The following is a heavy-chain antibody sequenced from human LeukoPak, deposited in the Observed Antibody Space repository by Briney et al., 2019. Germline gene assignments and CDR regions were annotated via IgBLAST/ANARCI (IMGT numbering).Heavy chain of an antibody. Sequence: ASVKVSCKASGGTFSSYAISWVRQAPGQGLEWMGGIIPIFGTANYAQKFQGRVTITTDESTSTAYMELSSLRSEDTAVYYCARVRQYSSSWLPYYYYMDVWGKGTTVTVS. D-gene: IGHD6-13*01. J-gene: IGHJ6*03. CDR3: ARVRQYSSSWLPYYYYMDV. CDR2: IIPIFGTA. V-gene: IGHV1-69*05. CDR1: GGTFSSYA.